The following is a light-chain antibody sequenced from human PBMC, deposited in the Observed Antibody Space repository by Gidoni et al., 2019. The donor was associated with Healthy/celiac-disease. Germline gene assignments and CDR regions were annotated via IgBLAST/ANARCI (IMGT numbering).Light chain of an antibody. CDR1: NLGDKY. V-gene: IGLV3-1*01. CDR3: QAWDSSTRV. CDR2: QDS. J-gene: IGLJ1*01. Sequence: SYELTPPPSVSVSPGQTASITCSGDNLGDKYACWYQQKPGQSPVLVIYQDSKRPSGIPERFSGSNSGNTATLTISGTPAMDDADYYCQAWDSSTRVFGTGTKVTVL.